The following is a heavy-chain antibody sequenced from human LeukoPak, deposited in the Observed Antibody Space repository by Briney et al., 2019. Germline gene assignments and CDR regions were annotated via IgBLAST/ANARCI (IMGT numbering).Heavy chain of an antibody. CDR2: IYYSGST. Sequence: SETLSLTCTVSGGSISSHYWGWIRQPPGKGLEWIGYIYYSGSTNYNPSLKSRVTISVDTSKNQFSLKLSSVTAADTAVYYCAREIAAPSYMDVWGKGTTVTVSS. V-gene: IGHV4-59*11. D-gene: IGHD6-13*01. J-gene: IGHJ6*03. CDR1: GGSISSHY. CDR3: AREIAAPSYMDV.